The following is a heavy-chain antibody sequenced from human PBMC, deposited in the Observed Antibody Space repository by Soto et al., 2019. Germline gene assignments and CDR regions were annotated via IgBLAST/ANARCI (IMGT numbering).Heavy chain of an antibody. CDR1: GYTFTSYG. J-gene: IGHJ4*02. CDR3: ATEWFGVDY. Sequence: QVQLVQSGAEVKKPGASVKVSCKASGYTFTSYGISWVRQAPGQGLEWMGWINPYNGNTNYAQKLQGRVTMTKDTSTSTADRELSSLRADDTAVYYWATEWFGVDYWGQGPLVTVSS. D-gene: IGHD3-16*01. V-gene: IGHV1-18*01. CDR2: INPYNGNT.